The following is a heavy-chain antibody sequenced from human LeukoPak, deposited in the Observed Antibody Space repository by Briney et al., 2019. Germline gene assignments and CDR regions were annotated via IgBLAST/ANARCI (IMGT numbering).Heavy chain of an antibody. Sequence: ASVKVSCKASGYTFTGYYMHWVRQAPGQGLEWMGWINPNSGGTNYAQKFQGRVTMTRDTSNSTAYMELSRLRSDDTAVYYCARDGIAAAGSEFDPWGQGTLVTVSS. V-gene: IGHV1-2*02. CDR1: GYTFTGYY. CDR3: ARDGIAAAGSEFDP. J-gene: IGHJ5*02. CDR2: INPNSGGT. D-gene: IGHD6-13*01.